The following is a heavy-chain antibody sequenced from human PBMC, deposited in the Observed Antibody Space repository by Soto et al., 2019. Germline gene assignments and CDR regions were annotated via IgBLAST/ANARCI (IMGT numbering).Heavy chain of an antibody. D-gene: IGHD6-19*01. J-gene: IGHJ4*02. CDR2: ISGSGGST. V-gene: IGHV3-23*01. CDR1: GFTFSSDC. Sequence: GGSLILSWAASGFTFSSDCLSWVRQAPGKGLEWVSAISGSGGSTYYADSVKGRFTISRDNSKNTLYLQMNSLRAEDTAVYYCAKEKAVAGSGADGGTWGQGTLVTVSS. CDR3: AKEKAVAGSGADGGT.